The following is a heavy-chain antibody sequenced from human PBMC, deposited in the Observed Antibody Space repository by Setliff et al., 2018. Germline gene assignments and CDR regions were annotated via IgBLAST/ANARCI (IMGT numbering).Heavy chain of an antibody. CDR2: IYYSGST. D-gene: IGHD2-15*01. CDR1: GGSISSGGYY. Sequence: PSETLSLTCTVSGGSISSGGYYWSWIRQHPGKGLEWIGYIYYSGSTYYNPSLKSRVTISVDTSKNQFSLKLSSVTAADTAVYYCARVPRFTDMRNAFDIWGQGTMSPSPQ. CDR3: ARVPRFTDMRNAFDI. V-gene: IGHV4-31*03. J-gene: IGHJ3*02.